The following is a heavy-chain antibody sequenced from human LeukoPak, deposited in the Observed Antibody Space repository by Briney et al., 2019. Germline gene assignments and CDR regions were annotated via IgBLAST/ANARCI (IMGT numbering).Heavy chain of an antibody. Sequence: ASVKVSCKASGYTFTSYGISWVRQAPGQGLEWMGWVSAYNGNTNYAQKLQGRVTMTTDTSTSTAYMELRSLRSDDTAVYYCARDGGIIVVVPAVDYWGQGTLVTVSS. CDR1: GYTFTSYG. CDR3: ARDGGIIVVVPAVDY. D-gene: IGHD2-2*01. CDR2: VSAYNGNT. V-gene: IGHV1-18*04. J-gene: IGHJ4*02.